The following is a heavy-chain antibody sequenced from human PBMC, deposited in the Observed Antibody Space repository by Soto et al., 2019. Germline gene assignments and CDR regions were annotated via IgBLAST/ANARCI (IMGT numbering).Heavy chain of an antibody. Sequence: EVQLVESGGGLVQPGGSLRLSCTASGFTFSTYWMHWVRQTPGKGLVWVSRINMDESTINYADSVKGRFTISRDNAKNTLYLQMNSLTVEDTAVYYCARAGYYRFDYWGQGTLVIASS. CDR3: ARAGYYRFDY. D-gene: IGHD3-16*01. CDR1: GFTFSTYW. V-gene: IGHV3-74*02. J-gene: IGHJ4*02. CDR2: INMDESTI.